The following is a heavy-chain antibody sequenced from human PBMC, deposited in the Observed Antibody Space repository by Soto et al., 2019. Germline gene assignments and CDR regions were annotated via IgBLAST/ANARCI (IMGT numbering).Heavy chain of an antibody. CDR3: ARDLKRGPVWLFDY. D-gene: IGHD3-9*01. CDR2: ISYDGSNK. CDR1: GFTFSSYA. J-gene: IGHJ4*02. Sequence: PGGSLRLSCAASGFTFSSYAMHWVRQAPGKGLEWVAVISYDGSNKYYADSVKGRFTISRDNSKNTPYLQMNSLRAEDTAVYYCARDLKRGPVWLFDYWGQGTLVTVSS. V-gene: IGHV3-30-3*01.